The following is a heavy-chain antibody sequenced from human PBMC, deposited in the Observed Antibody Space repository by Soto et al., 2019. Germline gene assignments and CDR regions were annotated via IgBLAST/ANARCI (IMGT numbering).Heavy chain of an antibody. CDR3: ARAQGRSSGLFDY. Sequence: PSETLSLTCAVYGGSFSGYYWSWIRQPPGKGLEWIGEINHSGSTNYNPSLKSRVTISVDTSKNQFSLKLSSVTAADTAVYYCARAQGRSSGLFDYWGQGTLVTVSS. J-gene: IGHJ4*02. V-gene: IGHV4-34*01. CDR2: INHSGST. D-gene: IGHD3-22*01. CDR1: GGSFSGYY.